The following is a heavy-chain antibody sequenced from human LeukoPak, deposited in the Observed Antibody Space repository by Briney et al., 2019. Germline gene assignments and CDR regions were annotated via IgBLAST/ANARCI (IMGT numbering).Heavy chain of an antibody. CDR2: IWYDGSNK. J-gene: IGHJ4*02. V-gene: IGHV3-30*02. CDR1: GFTFSSYG. CDR3: AKDSLADIDY. D-gene: IGHD3-16*01. Sequence: PGGSLRLSCAASGFTFSSYGINWVRQAPGKGLEWVAVIWYDGSNKYYADSVKGRFTISRDNSKNTLYLQMNSLRAEDTAVYYCAKDSLADIDYWGQGTLVTVSS.